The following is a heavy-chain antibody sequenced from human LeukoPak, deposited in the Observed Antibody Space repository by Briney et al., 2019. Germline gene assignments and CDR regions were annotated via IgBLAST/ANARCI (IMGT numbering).Heavy chain of an antibody. D-gene: IGHD3-10*01. CDR3: ARCYYGSGSYYPPYYYYYYMDV. J-gene: IGHJ6*03. CDR1: GYSINSDYY. Sequence: SETLSLTCTVSGYSINSDYYWGWIRQPPGKGLEWIGSISHSGSTYYNPSLQSRVTISVDTSKNQFSLKLSSVTAADTAVYYCARCYYGSGSYYPPYYYYYYMDVWGKGTTVTISS. V-gene: IGHV4-38-2*02. CDR2: ISHSGST.